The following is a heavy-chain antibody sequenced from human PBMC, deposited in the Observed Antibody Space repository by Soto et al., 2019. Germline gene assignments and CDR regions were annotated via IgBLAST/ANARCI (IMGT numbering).Heavy chain of an antibody. D-gene: IGHD2-2*02. CDR3: ARDRRRSNTGIDP. Sequence: SETLSLTCAVSGDSITSSTWWSWVRQPPGKGLQWIGDIYHSGSTNYNPSLRSRVTIAVQKSKNQFSLKLTSVTAADTAIYFCARDRRRSNTGIDPWGQGTLVTVSS. J-gene: IGHJ5*02. CDR1: GDSITSSTW. V-gene: IGHV4-4*02. CDR2: IYHSGST.